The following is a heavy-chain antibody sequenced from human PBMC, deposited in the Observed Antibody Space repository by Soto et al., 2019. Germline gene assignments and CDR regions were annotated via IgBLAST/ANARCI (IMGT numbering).Heavy chain of an antibody. D-gene: IGHD1-26*01. J-gene: IGHJ4*02. CDR3: ARDRGEWDLALGY. CDR2: IYYTGST. V-gene: IGHV4-59*01. Sequence: QVQLQESGPGLVKPSETLSLTCTVSGGSISSYYWSWIRQPPGKGLEWIGYIYYTGSTNYNPSLKSRVTISVDTSKNQFSLKLSSVTAADTAVYYCARDRGEWDLALGYWGQGTLVTDSS. CDR1: GGSISSYY.